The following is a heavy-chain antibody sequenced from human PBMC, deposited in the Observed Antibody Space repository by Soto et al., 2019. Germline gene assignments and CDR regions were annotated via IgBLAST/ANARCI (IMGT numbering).Heavy chain of an antibody. CDR2: SGSGGIR. CDR1: GFTFSSYA. CDR3: AKRDTSGWYYFDS. J-gene: IGHJ4*02. D-gene: IGHD6-19*01. V-gene: IGHV3-23*01. Sequence: PGGSLRLSCAASGFTFSSYAMSWVRQAPGKGLEWVSVSGSGGIRHCADSVKGRFTISRDNPKKTLYLQTNSLSAEDTAVYYCAKRDTSGWYYFDSWGQGTQVTVSS.